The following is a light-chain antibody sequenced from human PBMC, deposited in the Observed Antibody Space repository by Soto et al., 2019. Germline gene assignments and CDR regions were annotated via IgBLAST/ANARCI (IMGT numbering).Light chain of an antibody. CDR2: GAS. CDR1: QSVSSSY. CDR3: QQYGSSPPT. J-gene: IGKJ1*01. Sequence: VVLTKSPGTLSLSQEERATLSCRASQSVSSSYLAWYQQKPGQAPRLLIYGASSRATGIPDRFSGSGSGTDFTLTISRLEPEDFAVYYCQQYGSSPPTFGQGTKVDIK. V-gene: IGKV3-20*01.